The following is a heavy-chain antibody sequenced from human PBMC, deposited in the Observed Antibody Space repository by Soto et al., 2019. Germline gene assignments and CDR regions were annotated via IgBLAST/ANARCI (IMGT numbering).Heavy chain of an antibody. D-gene: IGHD4-17*01. J-gene: IGHJ4*02. CDR3: ARRYGGHFDY. CDR1: GGSISSYY. V-gene: IGHV4-59*08. CDR2: IYYSGST. Sequence: ETLSLTCTVSGGSISSYYWSWIRQPPGKGLEWIGYIYYSGSTNYNPSLKSRVTISVDTSKNQFSPKLSSVTAADTAVYYCARRYGGHFDYWGQGTLVTVS.